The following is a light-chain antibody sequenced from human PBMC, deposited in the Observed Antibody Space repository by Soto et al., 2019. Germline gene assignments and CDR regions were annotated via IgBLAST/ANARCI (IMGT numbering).Light chain of an antibody. Sequence: QSALTQPPSASGSPGQSVTISCTGTSSDVGGYNFVSWYQQHPGKAPRVLIYEVSERPSGVPDRFSGSKSGNTASLTVSGLQADDEADYYCSSYAGSNNVLFGGGTKVTVL. J-gene: IGLJ2*01. CDR3: SSYAGSNNVL. CDR2: EVS. CDR1: SSDVGGYNF. V-gene: IGLV2-8*01.